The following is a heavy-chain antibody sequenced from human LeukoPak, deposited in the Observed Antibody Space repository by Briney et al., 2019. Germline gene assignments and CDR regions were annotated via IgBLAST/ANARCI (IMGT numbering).Heavy chain of an antibody. J-gene: IGHJ6*03. CDR2: IYYSGST. CDR3: ARQGNDFWSGYFYYYMDV. Sequence: SETLSLTCTVSGYSISSGYYWGWIRQPPGKGLEWIGYIYYSGSTNYNPSLKSRVTISVDTSKNQFSLKLSSVTAADTAVYYCARQGNDFWSGYFYYYMDVWGKGTTVTVSS. V-gene: IGHV4-38-2*02. CDR1: GYSISSGYY. D-gene: IGHD3-3*01.